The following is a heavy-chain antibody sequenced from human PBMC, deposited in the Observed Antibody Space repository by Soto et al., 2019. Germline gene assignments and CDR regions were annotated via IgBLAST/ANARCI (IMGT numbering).Heavy chain of an antibody. CDR1: GFTFSSYG. CDR3: ARSTFADFGVVIPLYGMDV. J-gene: IGHJ6*02. Sequence: GGSLRLSCAASGFTFSSYGMHWVRQAPGKGLEWVAVIWYDGSNKYYADSVKGRFTISRDNSKNTLYLQMNSLRAEDTAVYYCARSTFADFGVVIPLYGMDVWGQGTTVTVSS. V-gene: IGHV3-33*01. D-gene: IGHD3-3*01. CDR2: IWYDGSNK.